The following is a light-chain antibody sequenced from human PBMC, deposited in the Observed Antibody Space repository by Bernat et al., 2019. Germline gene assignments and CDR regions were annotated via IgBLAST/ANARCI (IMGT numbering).Light chain of an antibody. CDR2: GSS. Sequence: VQMTQSPSSVSASVGDRVTMTCRASQGIGNWLAWYQQKLGKPPKLLISGSSNLQSGVPSRFSGSGSGTDFTLTIRSLQPADSATYYCQQANTFPPPFGQATRLDIK. J-gene: IGKJ5*01. CDR1: QGIGNW. V-gene: IGKV1-12*01. CDR3: QQANTFPPP.